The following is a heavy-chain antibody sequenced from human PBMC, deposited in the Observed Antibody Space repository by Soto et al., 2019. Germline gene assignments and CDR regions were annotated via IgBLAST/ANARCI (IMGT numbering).Heavy chain of an antibody. V-gene: IGHV3-53*01. J-gene: IGHJ5*02. D-gene: IGHD2-15*01. CDR1: GFTDNSNY. CDR2: IYSAGGT. Sequence: GGSLRLPCAVSGFTDNSNYMTWVRQGPGKGLEWVSGIYSAGGTYYADSVKGRFTISRDTSKNMIFLQMNNVRPEDTAVYFCARGRYCRGSTCRVGPWGQGTLVTVYS. CDR3: ARGRYCRGSTCRVGP.